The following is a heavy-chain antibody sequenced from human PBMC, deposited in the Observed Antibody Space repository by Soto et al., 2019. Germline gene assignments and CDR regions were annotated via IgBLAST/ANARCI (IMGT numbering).Heavy chain of an antibody. V-gene: IGHV4-34*01. Sequence: QVQLQQWGAGLLKPSETLSLTCAVYGGFVSSGSYYWSWIRQPPGKGLEWIGEMSHSGGTHFNPTFKSRVTISVETSKNQFSLKISSVTAADTALYYCARVERGTATTVVDAFDIWGPGTMVTVSS. CDR2: MSHSGGT. D-gene: IGHD1-1*01. CDR3: ARVERGTATTVVDAFDI. J-gene: IGHJ3*02. CDR1: GGFVSSGSYY.